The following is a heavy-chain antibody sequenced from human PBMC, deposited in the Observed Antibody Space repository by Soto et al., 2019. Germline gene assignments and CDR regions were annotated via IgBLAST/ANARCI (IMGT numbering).Heavy chain of an antibody. CDR1: GYTFTSSG. J-gene: IGHJ4*02. V-gene: IGHV1-18*04. CDR3: ARDQGGYGIFDD. D-gene: IGHD5-12*01. Sequence: QVQLVQSGPEVKKPEAPVKVSCKTSGYTFTSSGISWVRQAPGQGPEWMGWISGHNGVTNFARHFQVRVTLTIDSSTTTAYMEVRSLSFADTAIYYCARDQGGYGIFDDWGQGTLVTVSS. CDR2: ISGHNGVT.